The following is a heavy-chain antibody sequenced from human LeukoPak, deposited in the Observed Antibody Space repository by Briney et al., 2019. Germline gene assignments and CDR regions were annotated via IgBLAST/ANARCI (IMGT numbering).Heavy chain of an antibody. CDR3: ARVRFVVVPAAMKVGGWFDP. V-gene: IGHV1-2*06. Sequence: ASVKVSCKASGYTFTCYYMHWVLQAPGQGLEWMGRINPNSGGTNYAQKFQGRVTMTRDTSISTAYMELSRLRSDDTAVYYCARVRFVVVPAAMKVGGWFDPWGQGTLVTVSS. D-gene: IGHD2-2*01. CDR1: GYTFTCYY. J-gene: IGHJ5*02. CDR2: INPNSGGT.